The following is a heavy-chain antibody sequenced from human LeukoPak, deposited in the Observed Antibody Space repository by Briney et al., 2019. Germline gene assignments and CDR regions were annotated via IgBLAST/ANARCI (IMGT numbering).Heavy chain of an antibody. CDR3: ARGGYYGSAYFDL. Sequence: SETLSLTCTVSGGSISSYYWSWIRQPPGKGLVWIGYIYSSGGTNYNPSLNSRVTISVDTSKNQFSLKLSPVTAADTAVYYCARGGYYGSAYFDLWGRGTLVTVSS. V-gene: IGHV4-59*01. CDR1: GGSISSYY. CDR2: IYSSGGT. J-gene: IGHJ2*01. D-gene: IGHD3-10*01.